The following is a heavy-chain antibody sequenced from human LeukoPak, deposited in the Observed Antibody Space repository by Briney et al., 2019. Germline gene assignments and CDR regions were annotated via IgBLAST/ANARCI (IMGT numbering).Heavy chain of an antibody. CDR1: GYTFTSYG. V-gene: IGHV1-18*01. CDR2: ISAYNGST. D-gene: IGHD3-22*01. J-gene: IGHJ4*02. Sequence: ASVKVSCKASGYTFTSYGISWVRQAPGQGLEWMGWISAYNGSTNYAQKLQGRVTMTTDTSTSTAYMELRSLRSDDTAVYYCARDYYDSSGYPFDYWGQGTLVTVSS. CDR3: ARDYYDSSGYPFDY.